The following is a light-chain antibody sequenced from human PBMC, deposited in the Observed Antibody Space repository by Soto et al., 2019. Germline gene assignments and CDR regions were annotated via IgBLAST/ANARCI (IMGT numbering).Light chain of an antibody. CDR1: QSASSYY. CDR3: QQCGSSPWT. Sequence: EIVLTQTPGTLSLSPGERATLSCRASQSASSYYLAWYQQKPGQAPRLPIYAASSRATGISDSVSGGGSGTAFTRTISGLEREDFAVYYCQQCGSSPWTFXHGTKVDIK. J-gene: IGKJ1*01. V-gene: IGKV3-20*01. CDR2: AAS.